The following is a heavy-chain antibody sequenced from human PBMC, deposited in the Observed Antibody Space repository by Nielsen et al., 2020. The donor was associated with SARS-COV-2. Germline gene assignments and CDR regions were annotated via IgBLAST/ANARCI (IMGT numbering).Heavy chain of an antibody. CDR1: GYTLIELS. Sequence: ASVKVSCKVSGYTLIELSMHWVRQAPGKGLEWMGGFEPEDGETIYAQKLQGRVTMTTDTSTSTAYMELRSLRSDDTAVYYCAREEVAGLDYWGQGTLVTVSS. CDR2: FEPEDGET. J-gene: IGHJ4*02. V-gene: IGHV1-24*01. CDR3: AREEVAGLDY. D-gene: IGHD6-19*01.